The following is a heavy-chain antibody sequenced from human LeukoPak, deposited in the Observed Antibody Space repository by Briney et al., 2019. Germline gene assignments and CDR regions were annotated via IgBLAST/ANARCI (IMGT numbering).Heavy chain of an antibody. Sequence: ASVKVSCKAFGGTFSSYAISWARQAPGQGLEWMGGIIPIFGSANYAQKFQGRVTITADESASAVYMELSSLRSDDMAVYYCARVVRYSSGPLTDLLPYYFDYWGQGTLVTVSS. CDR3: ARVVRYSSGPLTDLLPYYFDY. J-gene: IGHJ4*02. D-gene: IGHD6-19*01. CDR1: GGTFSSYA. CDR2: IIPIFGSA. V-gene: IGHV1-69*13.